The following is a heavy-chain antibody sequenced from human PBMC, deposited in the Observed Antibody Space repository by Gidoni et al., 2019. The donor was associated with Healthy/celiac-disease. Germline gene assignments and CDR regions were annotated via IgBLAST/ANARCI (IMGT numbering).Heavy chain of an antibody. CDR1: GGPFSSYA. CDR2: VIPIFGTA. V-gene: IGHV1-69*01. CDR3: ARDLVQIAARPYYYYGMDV. D-gene: IGHD6-6*01. Sequence: QVQLVQSGAEVKKPGSSVKVSCKASGGPFSSYAISWVRQAPGQGLEWMGGVIPIFGTANYAQKFQGRVTITADESTSTAYMELSSLRSEDTAVYYCARDLVQIAARPYYYYGMDVWGQGTTVTVSS. J-gene: IGHJ6*02.